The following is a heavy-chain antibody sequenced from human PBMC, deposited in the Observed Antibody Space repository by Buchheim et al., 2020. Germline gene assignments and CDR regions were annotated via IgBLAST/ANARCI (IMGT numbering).Heavy chain of an antibody. V-gene: IGHV3-30*18. Sequence: QGQLVASGGGVVQPGRSLRLSCEASRFIFSTYGMHWVRQAPGKGLEWVAVISYDGKYKSYADSVKGRFTISRDNANSTLYLQMNNLTPEDTATYFCAKDLVATAGLWGKGT. J-gene: IGHJ4*02. CDR1: RFIFSTYG. CDR3: AKDLVATAGL. D-gene: IGHD6-13*01. CDR2: ISYDGKYK.